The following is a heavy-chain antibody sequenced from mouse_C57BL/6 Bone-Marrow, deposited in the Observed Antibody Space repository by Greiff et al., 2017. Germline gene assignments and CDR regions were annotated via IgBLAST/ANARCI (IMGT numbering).Heavy chain of an antibody. CDR2: INPNDGTT. D-gene: IGHD2-1*01. Sequence: VQLQQSGPELVKPGASVKISCKASGYSFTDYNMNWVKQSTGQSLEWIGVINPNDGTTSYTQKFKGKATLTVDKSSSTAYMQLNGLTSEDSAVYYCAREELAYYGKGFAYWGQGTLVTVSA. J-gene: IGHJ3*01. V-gene: IGHV1-39*01. CDR3: AREELAYYGKGFAY. CDR1: GYSFTDYN.